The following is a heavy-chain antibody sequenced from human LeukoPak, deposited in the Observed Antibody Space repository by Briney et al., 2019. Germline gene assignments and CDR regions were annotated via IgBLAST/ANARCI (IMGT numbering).Heavy chain of an antibody. V-gene: IGHV4-39*01. CDR3: ARAPSNNWFDP. CDR2: IYYSGTT. J-gene: IGHJ5*02. Sequence: PSETLSLTCTVSGGSISSSSYYWGWIRQPPGKGLEWIGNIYYSGTTYYNPSLKSRVTIFVDKSKNQFSLKLSSVTAADTALYYCARAPSNNWFDPWGQGTLVTVSS. CDR1: GGSISSSSYY.